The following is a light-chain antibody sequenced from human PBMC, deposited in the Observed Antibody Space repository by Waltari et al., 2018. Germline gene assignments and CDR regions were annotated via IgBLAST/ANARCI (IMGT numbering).Light chain of an antibody. V-gene: IGLV2-23*01. CDR2: EGS. CDR3: CSYAGSSTLL. J-gene: IGLJ2*01. Sequence: QSALTQPASVSGSPGQSLHVSCTGPSRYVWVYNLSSWYQHHPGKAPKLMIYEGSKRPSGVSNRFSGSKSGNTASLTISGLQAEDEADYYCCSYAGSSTLLFGGGTKVTVL. CDR1: SRYVWVYNL.